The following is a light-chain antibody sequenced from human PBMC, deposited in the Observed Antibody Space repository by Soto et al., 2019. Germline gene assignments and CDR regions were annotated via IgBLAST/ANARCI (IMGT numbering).Light chain of an antibody. CDR2: AAS. CDR1: QSITTY. CDR3: QQGSSTPFT. J-gene: IGKJ3*01. V-gene: IGKV1-39*01. Sequence: DIQMTQSPSSLSASVGDRVTITCRASQSITTYLNSYQHKPGKAPKLLICAASSLPSGVPSRFSGSGSGTEFTLTISSLQPEDSATYYCQQGSSTPFTFGPGTKVDIK.